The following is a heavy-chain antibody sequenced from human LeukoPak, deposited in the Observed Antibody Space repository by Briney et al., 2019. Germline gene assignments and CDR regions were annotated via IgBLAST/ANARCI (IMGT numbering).Heavy chain of an antibody. CDR3: VSEPTRQTLRIYAFDM. CDR2: IRQDGSEK. D-gene: IGHD3-3*02. J-gene: IGHJ3*02. CDR1: GFTFSNYW. V-gene: IGHV3-7*01. Sequence: GGSLRLSCSASGFTFSNYWMTWVRQAPGKGLEWVANIRQDGSEKYYVDSLKGRFTISRDNAKNSLYLQMHSLRVEDTAVYYCVSEPTRQTLRIYAFDMWGQGTMVTVSS.